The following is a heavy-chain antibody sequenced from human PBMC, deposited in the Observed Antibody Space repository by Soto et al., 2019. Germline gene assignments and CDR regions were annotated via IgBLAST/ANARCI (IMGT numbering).Heavy chain of an antibody. D-gene: IGHD1-1*01. Sequence: EVQLVESGGGLIQPGGSLRLSCAASGFTVSSNYMSWVRQAPGKGLEWVSVIYSGGSTYYADSVKGRFTISRDNSKNTLYLQMNSLRAEDMAVYYCARGRYDPFYYYYYGMDVWGQGTTVTVSS. CDR3: ARGRYDPFYYYYYGMDV. J-gene: IGHJ6*02. V-gene: IGHV3-53*01. CDR2: IYSGGST. CDR1: GFTVSSNY.